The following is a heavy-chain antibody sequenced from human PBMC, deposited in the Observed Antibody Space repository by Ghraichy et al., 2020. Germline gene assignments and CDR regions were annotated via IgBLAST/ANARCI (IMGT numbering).Heavy chain of an antibody. Sequence: AVKVSCKASGFTFTSSAMQWVRQARGQRLEWIGWIVVGSGNTNYAQKFQERVTITRDMSTSTAYMELSSLRSEDTAVYYCAAHCSGGSCLYPWGQGTLVTVSS. CDR3: AAHCSGGSCLYP. CDR2: IVVGSGNT. V-gene: IGHV1-58*02. J-gene: IGHJ5*02. D-gene: IGHD2-15*01. CDR1: GFTFTSSA.